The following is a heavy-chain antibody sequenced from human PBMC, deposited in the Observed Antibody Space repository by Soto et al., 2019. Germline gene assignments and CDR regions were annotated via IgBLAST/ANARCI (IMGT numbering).Heavy chain of an antibody. D-gene: IGHD5-12*01. CDR1: GYYSSSYW. J-gene: IGHJ3*01. Sequence: GESLKISCRCSGYYSSSYWIAWVRQMSGKGLEWLGSVYVSDSETKYSPSFQGQVTISADKYTNTAYLYWSSLKASDTAMYYCARRGTLSGRDAFDVWGEGTMVTVSS. CDR3: ARRGTLSGRDAFDV. CDR2: VYVSDSET. V-gene: IGHV5-51*01.